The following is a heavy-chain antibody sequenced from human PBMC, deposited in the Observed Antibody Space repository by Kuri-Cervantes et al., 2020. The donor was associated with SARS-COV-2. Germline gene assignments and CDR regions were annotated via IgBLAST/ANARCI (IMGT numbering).Heavy chain of an antibody. D-gene: IGHD2-2*01. CDR3: AREHCSSTSCYGLDY. V-gene: IGHV3-21*01. Sequence: GGSLRLSCAASGFTFSSCSMNWVRQAPGKGLEWVSSISSSSSYIYYADSVKGRFTISRDNAKNSLYLQMNSLRAEDTAVYYCAREHCSSTSCYGLDYWGQGTLVTVSS. J-gene: IGHJ4*02. CDR1: GFTFSSCS. CDR2: ISSSSSYI.